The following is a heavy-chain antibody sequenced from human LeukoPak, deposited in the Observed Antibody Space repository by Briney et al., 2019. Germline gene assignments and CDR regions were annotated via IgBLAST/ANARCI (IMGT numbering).Heavy chain of an antibody. J-gene: IGHJ4*02. CDR3: ARHDGGIAAAGSY. CDR1: GGSISIYY. D-gene: IGHD6-13*01. Sequence: SETLSLTCTVSGGSISIYYWSWIRQPAGKGLEWIGRIYSSGSTNYNPSLRSRVTISVDTSKNQFSLKLSSVTAADAAVYFCARHDGGIAAAGSYWGQGTLVTVSS. V-gene: IGHV4-4*07. CDR2: IYSSGST.